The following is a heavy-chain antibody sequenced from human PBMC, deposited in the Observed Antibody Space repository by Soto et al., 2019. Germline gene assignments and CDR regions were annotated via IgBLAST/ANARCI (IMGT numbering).Heavy chain of an antibody. CDR2: IYYGST. CDR3: ARGVGSSWYFSYFDY. V-gene: IGHV4-31*03. Sequence: QVQLQESGPGLVKPSQTLSLTCTVSAGGSISSGDSYWSWIRQHPGKGLEYVGHIYYGSTYYNPYLKSRVSISVDTSKNQFSLNLNYVTAADTAVYYCARGVGSSWYFSYFDYWGQGTLVSVSS. D-gene: IGHD6-13*01. J-gene: IGHJ4*02. CDR1: AGGSISSGDSY.